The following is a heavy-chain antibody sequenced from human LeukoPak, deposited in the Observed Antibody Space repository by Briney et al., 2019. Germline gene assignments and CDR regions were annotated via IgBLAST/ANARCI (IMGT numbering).Heavy chain of an antibody. J-gene: IGHJ4*02. D-gene: IGHD6-19*01. Sequence: GGSLRLSCAASGFTFDDYAMHWVRQAPGKGLEWVSLISGDGGNTYYADSVKGRFTISRDNSKNSLYLQMNSLRTEDTALYYCAYSSHDYWGQGTLVTVSS. V-gene: IGHV3-43*02. CDR2: ISGDGGNT. CDR3: AYSSHDY. CDR1: GFTFDDYA.